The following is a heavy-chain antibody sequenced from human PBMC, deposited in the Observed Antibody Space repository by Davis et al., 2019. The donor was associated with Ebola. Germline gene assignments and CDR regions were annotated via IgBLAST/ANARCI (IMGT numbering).Heavy chain of an antibody. Sequence: GESLKISCSASGFTFSSYAMHWVRQAPGKGLESVSRISTNGETTYYAESVKGRFTISRDNAKNSLYLQMNSLRAEDTAVYYCARAHGDIVLVPAAIRYYYGMDVWGQGTTVTVSS. J-gene: IGHJ6*02. CDR2: ISTNGETT. V-gene: IGHV3-64*04. CDR3: ARAHGDIVLVPAAIRYYYGMDV. CDR1: GFTFSSYA. D-gene: IGHD2-2*01.